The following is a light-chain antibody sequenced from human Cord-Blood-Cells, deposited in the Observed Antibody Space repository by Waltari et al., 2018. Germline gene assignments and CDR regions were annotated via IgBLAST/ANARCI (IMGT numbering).Light chain of an antibody. J-gene: IGKJ2*01. V-gene: IGKV1-5*01. CDR3: QQYNSYSYT. CDR1: QSISSW. Sequence: DIQMTQSPSTLSAYVGDRVTITCRASQSISSWLAWYQQKPGKAPKLLLYDASSLESGVPSRFSGSGSGTEFTLTISSLQPDDFATYYCQQYNSYSYTFGQGTKLEIK. CDR2: DAS.